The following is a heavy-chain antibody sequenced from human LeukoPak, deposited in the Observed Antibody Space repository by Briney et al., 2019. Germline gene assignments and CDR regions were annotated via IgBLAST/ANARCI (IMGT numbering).Heavy chain of an antibody. D-gene: IGHD1-26*01. J-gene: IGHJ4*02. CDR2: IYIGGST. Sequence: PGGSLRLSCAASGFXVSNNYMSWVRQAPGKGLEWVSVIYIGGSTYYADSVKGRFTISRDNSKNTLYLQMSSLRPEDTAVYFCVKERSGGFFDYWGQGTLVTVSS. V-gene: IGHV3-66*01. CDR3: VKERSGGFFDY. CDR1: GFXVSNNY.